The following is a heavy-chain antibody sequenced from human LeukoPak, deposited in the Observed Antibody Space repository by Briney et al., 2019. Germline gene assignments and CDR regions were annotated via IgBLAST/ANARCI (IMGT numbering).Heavy chain of an antibody. J-gene: IGHJ4*02. CDR2: ISYDGSNK. CDR3: ARRGLLRYFDWLHGPLNY. CDR1: GFPFSRYA. Sequence: GGSLRLSCAASGFPFSRYAMHWVRQAPGKGLEWVAVISYDGSNKYSADSVKGRFTISRDNSKNTLYLQMNSLRAEDTAVYYCARRGLLRYFDWLHGPLNYWGQGTLVTVSS. D-gene: IGHD3-9*01. V-gene: IGHV3-30*04.